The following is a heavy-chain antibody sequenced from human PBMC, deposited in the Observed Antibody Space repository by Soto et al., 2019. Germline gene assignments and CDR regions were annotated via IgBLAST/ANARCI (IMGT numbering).Heavy chain of an antibody. CDR1: GGSISSSSYY. V-gene: IGHV4-39*01. J-gene: IGHJ5*02. CDR3: ARLADIVLMVYAMDTNWFDP. Sequence: SETLSLTCTVSGGSISSSSYYWGWIRQPPGKGLEWIGSIYYSGSTYYNPSLKSRVTISVDTSKSQFSLKLSSVTAADTAVYYCARLADIVLMVYAMDTNWFDPWGQGTLVTVSS. D-gene: IGHD2-8*01. CDR2: IYYSGST.